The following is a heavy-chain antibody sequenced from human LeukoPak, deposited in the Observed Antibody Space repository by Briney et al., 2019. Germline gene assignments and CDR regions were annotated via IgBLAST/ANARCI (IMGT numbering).Heavy chain of an antibody. D-gene: IGHD5-24*01. J-gene: IGHJ4*02. CDR3: ARARGWPQSHFDY. CDR1: GFTFSSYA. CDR2: ISYDGSNK. V-gene: IGHV3-30-3*01. Sequence: GGSLRLSCAASGFTFSSYAMHWVRQAPGKGLEWVAVISYDGSNKYYADSVKGRFTISRDNSKNTLYLQMNSLRAEDTAVYYCARARGWPQSHFDYWGQGTLVTVSS.